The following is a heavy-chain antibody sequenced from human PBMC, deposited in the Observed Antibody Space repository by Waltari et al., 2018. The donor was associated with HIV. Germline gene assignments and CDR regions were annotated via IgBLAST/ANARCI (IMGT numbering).Heavy chain of an antibody. CDR1: GYIFTNYD. D-gene: IGHD3-3*01. CDR3: TTACYDFWSGSDYFDY. J-gene: IGHJ4*02. Sequence: QVQLVQSGAEVKKPGASVRISCKASGYIFTNYDLNWVRQSTGQGLEWMGWVNPNRGNAGYGRRFQGRITMTRDTSLTTAYMELSGLTSDDTGVYYCTTACYDFWSGSDYFDYWGQGALVTVSA. V-gene: IGHV1-8*01. CDR2: VNPNRGNA.